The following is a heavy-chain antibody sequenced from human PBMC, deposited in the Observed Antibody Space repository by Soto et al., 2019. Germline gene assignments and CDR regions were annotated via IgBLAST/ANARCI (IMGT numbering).Heavy chain of an antibody. CDR3: AIHGGLLWFGELFLTSAYYFDY. Sequence: SETLSLTCTVSGGSISSCYWSWIRQPPGKGLEWIGYIYYSGSTNYNPSLKSRVTISVDTSKNQFSLKLSSVTAADTAVYYCAIHGGLLWFGELFLTSAYYFDYWGQGTLVTVSS. D-gene: IGHD3-10*01. CDR1: GGSISSCY. J-gene: IGHJ4*02. V-gene: IGHV4-59*08. CDR2: IYYSGST.